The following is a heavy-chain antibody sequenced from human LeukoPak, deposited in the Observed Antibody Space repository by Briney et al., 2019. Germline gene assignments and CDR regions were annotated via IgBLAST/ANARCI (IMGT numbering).Heavy chain of an antibody. CDR3: AKDSGSYPHRDY. CDR1: GFTFSSYA. J-gene: IGHJ4*02. Sequence: GGSLRLSCAASGFTFSSYAMSWVRQAPGKGLEWVSAVSGSGGSTYYADSVKGRFTISRDNSKNTLYLQMNSLRAEDTAVYYCAKDSGSYPHRDYWGQGTLVTVSS. CDR2: VSGSGGST. V-gene: IGHV3-23*01. D-gene: IGHD1-26*01.